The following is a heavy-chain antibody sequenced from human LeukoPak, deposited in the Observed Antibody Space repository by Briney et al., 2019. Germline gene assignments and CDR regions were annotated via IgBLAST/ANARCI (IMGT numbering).Heavy chain of an antibody. Sequence: PGGSLRLSCAASGFTFSDYAMSWVRQAPGKGPEWVSAITGSGGSTYYADSVKGRFTISRDKSKNTLYLQMNSLRAEDAALYYCAKDRAYYYGSGSYSTFEYWGQGTLVTVSS. CDR3: AKDRAYYYGSGSYSTFEY. J-gene: IGHJ4*02. CDR2: ITGSGGST. CDR1: GFTFSDYA. V-gene: IGHV3-23*01. D-gene: IGHD3-10*01.